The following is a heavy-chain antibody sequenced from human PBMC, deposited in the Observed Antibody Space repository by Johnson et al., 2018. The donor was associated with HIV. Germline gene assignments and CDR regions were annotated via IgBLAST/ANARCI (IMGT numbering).Heavy chain of an antibody. CDR2: ISYDGSNN. V-gene: IGHV3-30*04. Sequence: QVQLVESGGGVVQPGRSLRLSCAASGFTFSSYAMHWVRQAPGKGLEWVAVISYDGSNNYYADSVKGRFTISRDNSKNTLYLQMNSLRAGDTAVYYCARGWLLSRGGAFDIWGQGTMVTVSS. CDR3: ARGWLLSRGGAFDI. J-gene: IGHJ3*02. CDR1: GFTFSSYA. D-gene: IGHD5-12*01.